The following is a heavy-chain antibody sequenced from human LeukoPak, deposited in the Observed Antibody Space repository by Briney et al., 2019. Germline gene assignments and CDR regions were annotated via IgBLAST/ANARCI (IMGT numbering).Heavy chain of an antibody. CDR2: IKSNNDGGTT. J-gene: IGHJ4*02. V-gene: IGHV3-15*01. D-gene: IGHD2-21*01. Sequence: GGTLRLSCAASGFIFNKAWMNWVRQAPGKGPEWVGRIKSNNDGGTTDYASPVEGRFIISRDDSKNTIYLQMNRLIIDDTAIYYCTPVMVEDRGFWGQGTLVTVSS. CDR3: TPVMVEDRGF. CDR1: GFIFNKAW.